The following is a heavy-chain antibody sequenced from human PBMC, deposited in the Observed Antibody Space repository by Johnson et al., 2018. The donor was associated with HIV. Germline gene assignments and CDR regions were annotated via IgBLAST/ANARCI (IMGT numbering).Heavy chain of an antibody. CDR3: ASGGSRYSGSYLSDAFDI. V-gene: IGHV3-74*02. D-gene: IGHD1-26*01. CDR2: INSDGSST. CDR1: GFTVNSNY. J-gene: IGHJ3*02. Sequence: MLLVESGGGLVQPGGSLRLSCAASGFTVNSNYMSWVRQAPGKGLAWVSRINSDGSSTSYADSVKGRFTISRDNAKNTLYLQMNSLRAEDTAVYYCASGGSRYSGSYLSDAFDIWGQGTMVTVSS.